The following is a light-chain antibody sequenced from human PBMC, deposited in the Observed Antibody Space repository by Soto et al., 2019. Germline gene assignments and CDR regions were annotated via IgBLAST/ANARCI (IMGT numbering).Light chain of an antibody. CDR3: QQYGSSVLT. Sequence: EIVLTQSPGTLSLSPGERATLSCRASQSVSSSYLAWYQQKPGQAPRLLIYGASSRATGIADRFSGSGSGTDFTLTISRLEPEDIAVYYCQQYGSSVLTFGGGTKVEIK. V-gene: IGKV3-20*01. J-gene: IGKJ4*01. CDR1: QSVSSSY. CDR2: GAS.